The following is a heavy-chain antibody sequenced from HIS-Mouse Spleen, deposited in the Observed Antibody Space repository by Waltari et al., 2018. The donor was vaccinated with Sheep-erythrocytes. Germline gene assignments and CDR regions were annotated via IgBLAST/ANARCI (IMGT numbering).Heavy chain of an antibody. CDR3: ARLDSGSYYYY. CDR2: ISSSSSYI. J-gene: IGHJ4*02. D-gene: IGHD1-26*01. V-gene: IGHV3-21*01. Sequence: EVQLVESGGGLVKPGGSLRLSCAASGFTFSSYSMNWVRQAPGKGMEWVSSISSSSSYIYYADSVKGRFTISRDNAKNSLYLQMNSLRAEDTAVYYCARLDSGSYYYYWGQGTLVTVSS. CDR1: GFTFSSYS.